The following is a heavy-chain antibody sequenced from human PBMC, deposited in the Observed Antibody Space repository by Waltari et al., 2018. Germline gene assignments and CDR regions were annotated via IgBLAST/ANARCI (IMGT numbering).Heavy chain of an antibody. CDR2: VYSGGST. D-gene: IGHD3-3*01. V-gene: IGHV3-53*01. CDR1: GFTVSSNY. Sequence: EVQLVESGGGLIQPGGSLRLSCAASGFTVSSNYMSWVRQAPGKGLEWVSVVYSGGSTYYADSVKGRFTISRDNSKNTLYLQMNSLRAEDTAVYYCARVYPIFLEWLPFDYWGQGTLVTVSS. J-gene: IGHJ4*02. CDR3: ARVYPIFLEWLPFDY.